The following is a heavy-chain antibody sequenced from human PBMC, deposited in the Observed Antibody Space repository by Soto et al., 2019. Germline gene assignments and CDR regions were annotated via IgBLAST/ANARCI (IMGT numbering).Heavy chain of an antibody. CDR1: GFTFSSYG. CDR3: ARSMMPEITMIVVADTQPGAFDI. J-gene: IGHJ3*02. D-gene: IGHD3-22*01. V-gene: IGHV3-33*01. CDR2: IWYDGSNK. Sequence: PGGSLRLSCAASGFTFSSYGMHWVRQAPGKGLEWVAVIWYDGSNKYYADSVKGRFTISRDNSKNTLYLQMNSLRAEDTAVYYCARSMMPEITMIVVADTQPGAFDIWGQGTMVTVSS.